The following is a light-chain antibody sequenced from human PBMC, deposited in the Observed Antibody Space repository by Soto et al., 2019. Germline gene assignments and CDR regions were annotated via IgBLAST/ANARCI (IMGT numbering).Light chain of an antibody. V-gene: IGLV1-40*01. CDR1: SSNIGAGYD. J-gene: IGLJ7*01. CDR2: GNS. CDR3: QSYDSSLSSV. Sequence: QSVLTQPPSVSGAPGQRXTISCTGSSSNIGAGYDVHWYQQLPGTAPKLLIYGNSNRPSGVPDRFSGSKSGTSASLAITGLQAEDEADYYCQSYDSSLSSVFGGGTKLTVL.